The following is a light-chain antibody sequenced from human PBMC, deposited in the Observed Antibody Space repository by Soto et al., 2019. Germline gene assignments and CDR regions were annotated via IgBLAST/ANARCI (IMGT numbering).Light chain of an antibody. CDR2: ANN. CDR3: QSYDSSVNYV. J-gene: IGLJ1*01. V-gene: IGLV1-40*01. Sequence: QSVLTQPPSVSGAPGQRVTISCTGSSSNIGAGYDVHWYQQLPGIAPKLLIYANNNRPSGVPDRFSGSKSGTSAYLAITGLQAEDEADYYCQSYDSSVNYVFGTGTKLTVL. CDR1: SSNIGAGYD.